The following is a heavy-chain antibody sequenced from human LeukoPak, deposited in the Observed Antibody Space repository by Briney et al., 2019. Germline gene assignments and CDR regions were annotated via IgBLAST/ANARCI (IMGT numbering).Heavy chain of an antibody. V-gene: IGHV1-69*13. CDR3: ARDRGYCTNGVCYGGYYYYYGMDV. D-gene: IGHD2-8*01. CDR2: IIPIFGTA. J-gene: IGHJ6*02. Sequence: SVKVSCKASGGTFSSYAISWVRQAPGQGLEWMGGIIPIFGTANYAQKFQGRVTIIADESTSTAYMELSSLRSEDTAVYYCARDRGYCTNGVCYGGYYYYYGMDVWGQGTTVTVSS. CDR1: GGTFSSYA.